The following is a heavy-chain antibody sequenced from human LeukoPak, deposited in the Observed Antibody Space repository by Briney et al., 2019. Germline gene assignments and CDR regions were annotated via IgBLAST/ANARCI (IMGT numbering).Heavy chain of an antibody. J-gene: IGHJ4*02. CDR3: AREAARRGSTFGY. V-gene: IGHV1-46*01. CDR1: GYTFTSYY. CDR2: INPSGGST. D-gene: IGHD6-6*01. Sequence: ASVKVSCKASGYTFTSYYMHWVRQALGQGLEWMGIINPSGGSTSYAQKFQGRVTMTRDTSTSTAYMELSSLRSEDTAVYYCAREAARRGSTFGYWGQGTLVTVSS.